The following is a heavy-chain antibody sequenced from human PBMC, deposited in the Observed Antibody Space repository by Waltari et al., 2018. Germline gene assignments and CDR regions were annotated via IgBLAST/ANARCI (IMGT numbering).Heavy chain of an antibody. CDR2: IKPNRGGT. Sequence: QVQLVQSGAEVKKPGASVKVSCKASGYTFTGYYMHWVRQAPGQGLEWMGWIKPNRGGTNDAQKLQGRVPMTRDTSISTAYMELSRLRSDDTAVYYCARGLFIAVAGASGYWGQGTLVTVSS. CDR1: GYTFTGYY. J-gene: IGHJ4*02. V-gene: IGHV1-2*02. CDR3: ARGLFIAVAGASGY. D-gene: IGHD6-19*01.